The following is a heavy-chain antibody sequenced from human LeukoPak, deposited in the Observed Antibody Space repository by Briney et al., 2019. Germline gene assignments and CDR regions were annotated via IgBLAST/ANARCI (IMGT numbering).Heavy chain of an antibody. CDR3: ARGAGAAAGPEYFQH. V-gene: IGHV1-69*04. J-gene: IGHJ1*01. CDR2: IIPILGIA. D-gene: IGHD6-13*01. CDR1: GGTFSSYA. Sequence: SVKVSCKASGGTFSSYAISWVRQAPGQGLEWMGRIIPILGIANYAQKFQGRVTITADKSTSTGYMELSSLRSEDTAVYYCARGAGAAAGPEYFQHWGQGTLVTVSS.